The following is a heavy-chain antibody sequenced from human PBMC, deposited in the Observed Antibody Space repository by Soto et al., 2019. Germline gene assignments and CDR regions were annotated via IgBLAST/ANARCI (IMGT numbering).Heavy chain of an antibody. Sequence: GGSLRLSCAASGFLIGDSAMHWVRQAPGKGLEWVSGITWNSGSIGYADSVKGRFTISRDNAKNSLYLQMNSLRGEDSALYYCAKASSSGWYNRVDVWGKGTTVTVSS. J-gene: IGHJ6*04. CDR2: ITWNSGSI. CDR1: GFLIGDSA. V-gene: IGHV3-9*01. D-gene: IGHD6-19*01. CDR3: AKASSSGWYNRVDV.